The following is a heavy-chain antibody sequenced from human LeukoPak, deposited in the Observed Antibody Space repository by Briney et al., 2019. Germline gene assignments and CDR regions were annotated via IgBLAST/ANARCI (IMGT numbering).Heavy chain of an antibody. CDR3: AREATYYYDSSGYYYRRSLDY. D-gene: IGHD3-22*01. V-gene: IGHV3-21*01. CDR2: ISSSSSYI. Sequence: PGGSLRLSCAASGFTFSSYSMNWVRQAPGKGLEWVSSISSSSSYIYYADSVKGRFTISRDNAKNSLYLQMNSLRAEDTAVYYCAREATYYYDSSGYYYRRSLDYWGQGTLVTVSS. CDR1: GFTFSSYS. J-gene: IGHJ4*02.